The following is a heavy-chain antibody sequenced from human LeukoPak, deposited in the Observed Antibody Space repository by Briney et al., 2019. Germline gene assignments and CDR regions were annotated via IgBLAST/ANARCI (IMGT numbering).Heavy chain of an antibody. Sequence: PGGSLRLSCAASGCTISNYAMNWVRQAPGKGLEWVSSISGSGGSTYFAGSVKGRVTISRDNSKNTMYMQMNSLRVEDTAVYYCAKGGQNYDFWRFDYWGQGSLVTVSS. CDR1: GCTISNYA. CDR2: ISGSGGST. J-gene: IGHJ4*02. V-gene: IGHV3-23*01. CDR3: AKGGQNYDFWRFDY. D-gene: IGHD3-3*01.